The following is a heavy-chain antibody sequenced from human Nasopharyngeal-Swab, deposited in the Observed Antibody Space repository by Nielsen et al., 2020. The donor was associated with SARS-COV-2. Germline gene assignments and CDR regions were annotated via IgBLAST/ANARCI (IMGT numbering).Heavy chain of an antibody. CDR2: IAQDGSES. J-gene: IGHJ3*02. Sequence: GESLKISCAASGFTFSNYWMSWVRQAPGKGLEWVANIAQDGSESHYVDSVKGRFTISRDNSKNSLYLQMNSLRTEDTALYYCATAFYDFWSGYYENDAFDIWGQGTMVTVSS. CDR1: GFTFSNYW. V-gene: IGHV3-7*03. CDR3: ATAFYDFWSGYYENDAFDI. D-gene: IGHD3-3*01.